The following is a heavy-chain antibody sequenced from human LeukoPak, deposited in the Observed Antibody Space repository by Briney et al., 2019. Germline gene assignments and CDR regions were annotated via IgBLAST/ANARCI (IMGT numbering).Heavy chain of an antibody. CDR3: ARDTVAGNYFGY. D-gene: IGHD6-19*01. Sequence: SQTLSLTCAISGDSVSSNTATWNWVRQSPSRGLEWLGRTYYRSKWFYEYALSVKSRITINPDTSKNQFSLKLNSVTPEDTAVYYCARDTVAGNYFGYWGQGTLVTVSS. V-gene: IGHV6-1*01. CDR2: TYYRSKWFY. CDR1: GDSVSSNTAT. J-gene: IGHJ4*02.